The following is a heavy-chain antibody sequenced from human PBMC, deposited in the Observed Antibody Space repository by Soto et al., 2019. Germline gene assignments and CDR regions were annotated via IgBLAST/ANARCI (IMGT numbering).Heavy chain of an antibody. CDR2: IDPSDSYT. V-gene: IGHV5-10-1*03. J-gene: IGHJ3*02. Sequence: EVQLVQSGAEVKKPGESLRISCKGSGYSFTSYWINWVRQMPGKGLEWMGKIDPSDSYTTYSPSFRGHVTISADKSISTSYLQWSSLKASDTAMYYCARPNGYSYGSLVTAFDIWGRGTMVTVSS. CDR3: ARPNGYSYGSLVTAFDI. D-gene: IGHD5-18*01. CDR1: GYSFTSYW.